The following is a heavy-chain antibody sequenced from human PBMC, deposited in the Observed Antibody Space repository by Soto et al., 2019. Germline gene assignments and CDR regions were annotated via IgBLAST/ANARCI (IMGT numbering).Heavy chain of an antibody. J-gene: IGHJ6*02. V-gene: IGHV4-30-4*01. D-gene: IGHD4-17*01. Sequence: QVQLQESGPGLVKPSQTLSLTCTVSGGSISSGDYYWSWIRQPPGKGLEWIGYIYSSGSTYYNPSLKSRVTISVGTSKNQFSLKLSSVTAADTAVYYCARDRAATARYYYYGMDVWGQGTTVTVSS. CDR3: ARDRAATARYYYYGMDV. CDR1: GGSISSGDYY. CDR2: IYSSGST.